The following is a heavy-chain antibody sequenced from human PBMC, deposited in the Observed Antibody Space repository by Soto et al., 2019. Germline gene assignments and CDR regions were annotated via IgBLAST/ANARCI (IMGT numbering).Heavy chain of an antibody. J-gene: IGHJ4*02. D-gene: IGHD3-10*01. CDR3: ARNRIEVVWRGFDY. V-gene: IGHV4-39*01. CDR1: AVSISFSNFY. CDR2: SSYNGGT. Sequence: PSGTLSLSCAVSAVSISFSNFYWGWIRQPPGKGLQWIGSSSYNGGTFYNPSLKGRVVISFDTSKKQSSLQVTSVTAADTTVYFCARNRIEVVWRGFDYWCQRSPVTFAS.